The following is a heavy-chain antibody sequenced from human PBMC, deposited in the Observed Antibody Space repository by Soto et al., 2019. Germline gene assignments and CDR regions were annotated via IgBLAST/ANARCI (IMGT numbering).Heavy chain of an antibody. CDR1: GFTFSSYA. CDR2: ISGSGGST. Sequence: GGSLRLSCAASGFTFSSYAMSWVRQAPGKGLEWVSAISGSGGSTYYADSVKGRFTISRDNSKNTLYLQMNSLRAEDRAVYYCAKATSDIVVVPAAAYYDFWSGYTLWGQGTLVTVSS. V-gene: IGHV3-23*01. CDR3: AKATSDIVVVPAAAYYDFWSGYTL. J-gene: IGHJ4*02. D-gene: IGHD3-3*01.